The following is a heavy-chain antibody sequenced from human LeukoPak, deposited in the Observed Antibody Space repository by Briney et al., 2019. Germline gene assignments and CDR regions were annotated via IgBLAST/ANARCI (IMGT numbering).Heavy chain of an antibody. CDR1: GGSFSGYY. D-gene: IGHD1-20*01. V-gene: IGHV4-34*01. J-gene: IGHJ3*02. CDR3: ARGGGITGTTRGAFDI. Sequence: SETLSLTCAVYGGSFSGYYWSWIRQPPGKGLEWIGEINHSGSTNYNPFLKSVFTISVDTSKNQSSLKLSSGTASDTAVYYCARGGGITGTTRGAFDIWGQGTMVTVSS. CDR2: INHSGST.